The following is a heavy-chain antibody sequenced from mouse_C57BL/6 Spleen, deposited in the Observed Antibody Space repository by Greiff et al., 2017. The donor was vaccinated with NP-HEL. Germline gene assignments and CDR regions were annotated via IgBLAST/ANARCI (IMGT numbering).Heavy chain of an antibody. CDR1: GYTFTSYT. D-gene: IGHD1-1*01. CDR2: INPSSGYT. J-gene: IGHJ2*01. CDR3: ARTPLITTVVAPFDY. V-gene: IGHV1-4*01. Sequence: VQLQQSGAELARPGASVKMSCKASGYTFTSYTMHWVKQRPGQGLEWIGYINPSSGYTKYNQKFKDKATLTADKSSSTAYTELSSLTSEDSAVYYCARTPLITTVVAPFDYWGQGTTLTVSS.